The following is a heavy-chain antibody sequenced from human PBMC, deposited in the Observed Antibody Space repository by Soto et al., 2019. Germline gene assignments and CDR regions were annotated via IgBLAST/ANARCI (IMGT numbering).Heavy chain of an antibody. CDR2: SSYDGRET. J-gene: IGHJ4*02. CDR1: DXDCSSYG. CDR3: ARDSGWPILNFDN. V-gene: IGHV3-30*03. D-gene: IGHD3-10*01. Sequence: GSLRLFCAASDXDCSSYGIHWVRQAPGKGLELVEYSSYDGRETFYADSAKGRFTVSKEIYKNTAFLQMNALRHEDTAVYFCARDSGWPILNFDNWGQGNPVTV.